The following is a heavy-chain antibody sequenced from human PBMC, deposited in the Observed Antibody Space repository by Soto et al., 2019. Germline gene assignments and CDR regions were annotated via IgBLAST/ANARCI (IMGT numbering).Heavy chain of an antibody. J-gene: IGHJ5*02. V-gene: IGHV4-30-4*01. CDR1: GGSISSGDYY. CDR3: ARTSPRGSGTWFDP. Sequence: PSETLSLTXTVSGGSISSGDYYWSWIRQPPGKGLEWIGYIYYSGSTYYNPSLKSRVTISVDTSKNQFSLKLSSVTAADTAVYYCARTSPRGSGTWFDPWGQGTLVTVSS. D-gene: IGHD3-10*01. CDR2: IYYSGST.